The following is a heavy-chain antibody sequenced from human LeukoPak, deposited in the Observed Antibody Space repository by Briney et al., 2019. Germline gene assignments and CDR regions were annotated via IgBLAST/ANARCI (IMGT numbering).Heavy chain of an antibody. D-gene: IGHD3-10*01. V-gene: IGHV1-2*02. CDR3: ARVKVWFGGARDAFDI. CDR1: GYTFTGYY. Sequence: ASLTVSCTPSGYTFTGYYMHWVRQTPGQGVEWMGWINPNSGGTNYAQKFQGRVTMTRDTSISTAYMELSRLRSDDTAVYYCARVKVWFGGARDAFDIWGQGTMVTVSS. CDR2: INPNSGGT. J-gene: IGHJ3*02.